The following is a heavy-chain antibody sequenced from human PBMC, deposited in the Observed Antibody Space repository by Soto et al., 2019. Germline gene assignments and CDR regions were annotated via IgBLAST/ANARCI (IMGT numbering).Heavy chain of an antibody. Sequence: QVQLVESGGGVVQPGRSLRLSCAASGFTFSSYGMHWVRQAPGKGLEWVAVIWYDGSNKYYADPVKGRFTISRDNSKNTLYLQMNSLRAEDTAVYYCARDITMLAVADGIVDYWGQGTLVTVSS. CDR1: GFTFSSYG. V-gene: IGHV3-33*01. CDR2: IWYDGSNK. CDR3: ARDITMLAVADGIVDY. D-gene: IGHD3-22*01. J-gene: IGHJ4*02.